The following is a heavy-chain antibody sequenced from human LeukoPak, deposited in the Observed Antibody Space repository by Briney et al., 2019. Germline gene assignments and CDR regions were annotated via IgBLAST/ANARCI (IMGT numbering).Heavy chain of an antibody. CDR1: GFTFSNYG. V-gene: IGHV3-33*06. Sequence: HPGGSLRLSCAASGFTFSNYGIHWVRQAPGKGLEWVAVILYDGSDKYYAGSVKGRFTISRDNSKKTLSLQMNSLRAEDTAVYYCAKDADSYGYADWGQGTLVTVSS. CDR2: ILYDGSDK. CDR3: AKDADSYGYAD. J-gene: IGHJ4*02. D-gene: IGHD5-18*01.